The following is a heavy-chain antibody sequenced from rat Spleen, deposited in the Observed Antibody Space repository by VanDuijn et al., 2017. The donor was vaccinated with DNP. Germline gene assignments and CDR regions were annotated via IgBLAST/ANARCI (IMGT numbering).Heavy chain of an antibody. CDR2: IISDGSRT. J-gene: IGHJ3*01. CDR3: VRRGGKGLFSK. Sequence: EVQLMESGGGLVQPGRSLKLSCTASGFRFSDYNMAWVRQAPKRGLEWVATIISDGSRTYYRDSVKGRFTISRDNAKSTLDLQLDSLRSEDTATYYCVRRGGKGLFSKWGQGTLVTVSS. CDR1: GFRFSDYN. D-gene: IGHD3-1*01. V-gene: IGHV5S10*01.